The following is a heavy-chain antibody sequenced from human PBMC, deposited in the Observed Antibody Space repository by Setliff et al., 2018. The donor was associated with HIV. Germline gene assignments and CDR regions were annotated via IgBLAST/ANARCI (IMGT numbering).Heavy chain of an antibody. V-gene: IGHV1-46*01. CDR2: INPSGGSA. Sequence: ASVKVSCKASGYTFTRNQIHWVRQAPGQGLEWMGIINPSGGSAAYAEKFRGRVTMTSDTSTNTVYTELRSLRSEETAVFYCARDGGDGSGYYYADYWGQGTLVTVSS. CDR3: ARDGGDGSGYYYADY. J-gene: IGHJ4*02. CDR1: GYTFTRNQ. D-gene: IGHD3-22*01.